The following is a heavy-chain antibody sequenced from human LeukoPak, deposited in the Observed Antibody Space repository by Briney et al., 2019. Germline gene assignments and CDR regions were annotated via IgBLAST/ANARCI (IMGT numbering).Heavy chain of an antibody. CDR2: ISSDGTTK. V-gene: IGHV3-30*18. CDR1: GFTFSTYG. CDR3: AKDRVACTTRCYTRRGGYNAMDV. J-gene: IGHJ6*02. Sequence: GGSLRLSCAASGFTFSTYGVHWVRQAPGKGLEWVALISSDGTTKYYTDSVEGRFTISRDNSKNTLNLQMNSLRAEDTAMYYCAKDRVACTTRCYTRRGGYNAMDVWGQGTMVTVSS. D-gene: IGHD2-2*02.